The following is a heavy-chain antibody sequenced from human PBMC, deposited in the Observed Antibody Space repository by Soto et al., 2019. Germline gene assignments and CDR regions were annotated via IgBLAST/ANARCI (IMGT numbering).Heavy chain of an antibody. V-gene: IGHV3-30*03. Sequence: GGSLRLSCAASGFTFSSYGMHWVRQAPGKGLEWVAIISYDGSNTYYADSVKGRFTFSRDNAKNTLYLQMNSLRAEDTAVYYCARSPSSGWYYFDYWGLGTLVTVSS. CDR3: ARSPSSGWYYFDY. CDR1: GFTFSSYG. D-gene: IGHD6-19*01. CDR2: ISYDGSNT. J-gene: IGHJ4*02.